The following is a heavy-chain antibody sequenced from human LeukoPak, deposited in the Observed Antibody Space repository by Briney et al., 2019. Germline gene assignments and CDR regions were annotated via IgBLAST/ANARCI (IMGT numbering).Heavy chain of an antibody. CDR3: ARVTTIFGVALDY. Sequence: PGGSLRLSCAASGFTFSSYAMHWVRQAPGKGLEWVAVISYDGSNKYYADSVKGRFTISRDNSKNTLYLQMSSLRAEDTAVYYCARVTTIFGVALDYWGQGILVTVSS. CDR1: GFTFSSYA. V-gene: IGHV3-30-3*01. CDR2: ISYDGSNK. J-gene: IGHJ4*02. D-gene: IGHD3-3*01.